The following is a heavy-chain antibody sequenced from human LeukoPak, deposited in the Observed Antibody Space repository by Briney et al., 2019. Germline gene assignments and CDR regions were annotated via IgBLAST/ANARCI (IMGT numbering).Heavy chain of an antibody. V-gene: IGHV1-69*01. CDR3: ARVGDSLPFDP. J-gene: IGHJ5*02. CDR1: RTTFSTYA. CDR2: IIPIFGTA. Sequence: SVKLSCKASRTTFSTYAISWVRQAPGQGLEWMGGIIPIFGTANSAQKFQGRVTITADESTSTAYMELSSLRSEDTAVYYCARVGDSLPFDPWGQGTLVTVSS. D-gene: IGHD3-16*01.